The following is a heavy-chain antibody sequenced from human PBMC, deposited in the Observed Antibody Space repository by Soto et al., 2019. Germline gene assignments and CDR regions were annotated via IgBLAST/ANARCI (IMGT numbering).Heavy chain of an antibody. Sequence: ASVKVSCKTSGYTFSSIGISWVRQAPGQGLEWMGWISPHKDDTYYAQRLQGRVAMTTDTSTSTAYMELRSLRSDDTAVYFCARDLDGSGSYFTNYWGQGTMVTVSS. CDR1: GYTFSSIG. CDR2: ISPHKDDT. CDR3: ARDLDGSGSYFTNY. J-gene: IGHJ4*02. D-gene: IGHD3-10*01. V-gene: IGHV1-18*01.